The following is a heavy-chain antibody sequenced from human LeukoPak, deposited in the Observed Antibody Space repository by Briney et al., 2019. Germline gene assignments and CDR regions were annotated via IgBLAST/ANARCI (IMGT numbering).Heavy chain of an antibody. CDR1: GGSISNYY. V-gene: IGHV4-59*01. J-gene: IGHJ2*01. D-gene: IGHD6-19*01. CDR2: IYYSGRT. Sequence: SETLSLTCIVSGGSISNYYWNWLRQPPGKGLEWIGKIYYSGRTNYNPSLQSRVNISVDSSKTQFSLKLTSVTAADTAVYYCARDLGGGWGYFDLWGRGTLVTVSS. CDR3: ARDLGGGWGYFDL.